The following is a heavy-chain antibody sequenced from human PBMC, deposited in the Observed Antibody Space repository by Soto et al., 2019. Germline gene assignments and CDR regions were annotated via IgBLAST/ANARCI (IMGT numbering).Heavy chain of an antibody. CDR1: GGSISGYY. Sequence: SETLSLSCTVSGGSISGYYWSWIRQPPGRALEWIGYIHYSGYTNYGPSLESRVTMSIDTSKNQFSLNLSSVTAADTAVYYCARSGTTGTTIEFWGQGTLVTVSS. D-gene: IGHD1-1*01. J-gene: IGHJ4*02. CDR2: IHYSGYT. CDR3: ARSGTTGTTIEF. V-gene: IGHV4-59*01.